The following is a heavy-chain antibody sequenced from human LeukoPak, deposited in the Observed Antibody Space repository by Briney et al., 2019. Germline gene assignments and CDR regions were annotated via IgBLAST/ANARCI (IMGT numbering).Heavy chain of an antibody. Sequence: GSLRLSCAASGFTFSIYPMHWVRQAPGKGLEWVAFISFDGNNKYYADSMKGRFTISRDNSKNTVYLQMNSLRAEDTAVYYCVRDQYYDSSGYGYWGQGTLVIVSS. CDR2: ISFDGNNK. CDR3: VRDQYYDSSGYGY. J-gene: IGHJ4*02. V-gene: IGHV3-30-3*01. D-gene: IGHD3-22*01. CDR1: GFTFSIYP.